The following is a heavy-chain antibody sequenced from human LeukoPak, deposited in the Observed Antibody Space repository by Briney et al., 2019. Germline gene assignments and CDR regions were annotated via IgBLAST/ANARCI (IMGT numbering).Heavy chain of an antibody. CDR1: GFTFSSYA. CDR2: IKQDGTEK. J-gene: IGHJ4*02. Sequence: GGSLRLSCAASGFTFSSYAMHWVRQAPGKGLEWVAHIKQDGTEKYYVDSVKGRFTISRDNAKNSLFLQMNSLRAEDTAVYYCASVACSAVTCFGFLFFDYWGQGTLVTVSS. V-gene: IGHV3-7*01. D-gene: IGHD2-15*01. CDR3: ASVACSAVTCFGFLFFDY.